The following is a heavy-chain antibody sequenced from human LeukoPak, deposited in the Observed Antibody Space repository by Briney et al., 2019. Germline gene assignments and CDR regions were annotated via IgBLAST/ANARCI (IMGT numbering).Heavy chain of an antibody. V-gene: IGHV3-23*01. D-gene: IGHD3-9*01. CDR1: GFTFTNYA. J-gene: IGHJ4*02. Sequence: GGSLRLSCAASGFTFTNYAMTWVRQAPGKGLEWLSTISGSGLTTYSADSLKGRFTISRDNSKNTLYLQMNSLRAEDTAIYYCAKLGYNILIGYYGPTYYFDYWGQGTLVTVSS. CDR3: AKLGYNILIGYYGPTYYFDY. CDR2: ISGSGLTT.